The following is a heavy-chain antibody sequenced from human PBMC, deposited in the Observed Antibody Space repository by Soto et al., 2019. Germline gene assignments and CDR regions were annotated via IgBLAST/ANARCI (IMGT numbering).Heavy chain of an antibody. Sequence: EVQLLESGGGLVQPGGSLRLSCAASGFTFSSYAMTWVRQAPGKGLEWVSALSGSGVSTYYADSVKDRFTISRHNSKNTLYLKVNSLRSEDTAVYYCAKGGGSKDYSGTSGYYRYYYYAMDGWGQGNRFTVSS. CDR1: GFTFSSYA. V-gene: IGHV3-23*01. CDR2: LSGSGVST. CDR3: AKGGGSKDYSGTSGYYRYYYYAMDG. J-gene: IGHJ6*02. D-gene: IGHD3-22*01.